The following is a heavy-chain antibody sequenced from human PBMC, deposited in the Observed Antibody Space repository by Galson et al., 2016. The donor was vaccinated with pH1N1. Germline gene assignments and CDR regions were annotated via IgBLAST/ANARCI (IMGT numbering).Heavy chain of an antibody. V-gene: IGHV3-7*01. CDR2: IKEDGSET. CDR3: ARAIGSRSAY. J-gene: IGHJ4*02. CDR1: GFTFSNYW. D-gene: IGHD3-16*02. Sequence: LRLSCAASGFTFSNYWMHRVRQVPGKGLEWVANIKEDGSETYYVDSVRGRFTISRDNAKNSLYLQMNSLRDEDTALYYCARAIGSRSAYWGQGTLVTVSS.